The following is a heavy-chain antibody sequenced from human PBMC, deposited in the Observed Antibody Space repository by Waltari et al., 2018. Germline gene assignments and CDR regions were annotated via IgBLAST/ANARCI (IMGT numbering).Heavy chain of an antibody. D-gene: IGHD5-18*01. CDR3: ARGFGGYSYGFFYWYFDL. V-gene: IGHV4-61*02. CDR1: GGSISSGRYY. Sequence: QVQLQESGPGLVKPSQTLSLTCTVAGGSISSGRYYWSCIRPPAGKGLEWIGRIYTSGSTNYNPSLKSRVTISVDTSKNQFSLKLSSVTAADTAVYYCARGFGGYSYGFFYWYFDLWGRGTLVTVSS. CDR2: IYTSGST. J-gene: IGHJ2*01.